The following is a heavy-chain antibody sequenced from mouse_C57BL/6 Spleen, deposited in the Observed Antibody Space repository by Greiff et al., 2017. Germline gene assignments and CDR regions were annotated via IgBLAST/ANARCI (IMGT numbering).Heavy chain of an antibody. J-gene: IGHJ2*01. CDR3: ARELRNYFDY. V-gene: IGHV5-16*01. CDR2: INYDGSST. Sequence: DVQLVESEGGLVQPGSSMKLSCTASGFTFSDYYMAWVRQVPEKGLEWVANINYDGSSTYYLDSLKSRFIISRDNAKNILYLQMSSLKSEDTATYYCARELRNYFDYWGQGTTLTVSS. CDR1: GFTFSDYY.